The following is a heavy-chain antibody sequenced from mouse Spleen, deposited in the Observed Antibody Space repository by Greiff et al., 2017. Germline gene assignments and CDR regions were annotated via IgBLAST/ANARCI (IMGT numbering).Heavy chain of an antibody. Sequence: VQLQQSGAELVKPGASVKMSCKASGYTFTSYWITWVKQRPGQGLEWIGDIYPGSGSTNYNEKFKSKATLTVDTSSSTAYMQLSSLTSEDSAVYYCARSYYYDGSFFDYWGQGTTLTVSS. D-gene: IGHD1-1*01. J-gene: IGHJ2*01. CDR1: GYTFTSYW. V-gene: IGHV1-55*01. CDR3: ARSYYYDGSFFDY. CDR2: IYPGSGST.